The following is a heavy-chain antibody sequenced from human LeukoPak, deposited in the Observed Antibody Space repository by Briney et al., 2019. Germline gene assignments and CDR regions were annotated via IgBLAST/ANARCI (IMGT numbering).Heavy chain of an antibody. CDR1: GYTFTVYY. Sequence: ASVNLSCKASGYTFTVYYMHWVRHAPGQGHEWMGWINPNSGGTNYAQKFQGRVTMTRDTSISTAYMELSRLRSDDTAVYYCARDYDAFDIWGQGAMVTVSS. J-gene: IGHJ3*02. V-gene: IGHV1-2*02. CDR3: ARDYDAFDI. CDR2: INPNSGGT.